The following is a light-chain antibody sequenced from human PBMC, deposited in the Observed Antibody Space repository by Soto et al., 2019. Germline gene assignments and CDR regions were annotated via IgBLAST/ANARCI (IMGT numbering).Light chain of an antibody. CDR3: QQSYSSPWT. CDR2: AAS. J-gene: IGKJ1*01. V-gene: IGKV1-39*01. Sequence: DIQMAQSPSTLSASVGDTVTVTCRASQSVSGWLAWYQQKPGRAPKILIYAASSLQSGVPSRFSGGGSGTDFTLTITSLQPEDFATYYCQQSYSSPWTFGQGTKVDIK. CDR1: QSVSGW.